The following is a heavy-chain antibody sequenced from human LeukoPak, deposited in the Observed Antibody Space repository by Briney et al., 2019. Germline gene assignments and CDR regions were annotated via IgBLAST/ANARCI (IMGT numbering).Heavy chain of an antibody. Sequence: GGALRLSCAACGWTFSTFAMIWVRQPPGKGLEGVSSIFPSGGEIHYADSVRGRFTISRDNSKSTLSLQMNSLRAEDTAIYYCATYRQVLLPFESWGQGTLVTVSS. CDR3: ATYRQVLLPFES. J-gene: IGHJ4*02. D-gene: IGHD2-8*02. CDR1: GWTFSTFA. V-gene: IGHV3-23*01. CDR2: IFPSGGEI.